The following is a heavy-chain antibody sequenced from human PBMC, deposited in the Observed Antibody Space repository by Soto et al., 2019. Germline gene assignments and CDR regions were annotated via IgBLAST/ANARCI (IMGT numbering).Heavy chain of an antibody. CDR3: STYTTSSGGLDP. Sequence: DVQLVESGGGLVQPGGSLRLSCAASAFTFSSYWMTWVRQAPGKGLEWVANIKQDGSDKYYVDSVKGRFTISRDNAKNSLYLPMNSLRADDTGVYYCSTYTTSSGGLDPWGQGILVTVSS. CDR2: IKQDGSDK. J-gene: IGHJ5*02. V-gene: IGHV3-7*01. CDR1: AFTFSSYW. D-gene: IGHD6-6*01.